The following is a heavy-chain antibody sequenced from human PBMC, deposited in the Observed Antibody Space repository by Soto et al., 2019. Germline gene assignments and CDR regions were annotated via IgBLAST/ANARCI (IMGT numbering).Heavy chain of an antibody. CDR2: ISGSGGST. Sequence: GESLKISCAASGFTFSSYAMSWVRQAPGKGLEWVSAISGSGGSTYYADSVKGRFTISRDNSKNTLYLQMNSLRAEDTAVYYCAKDAPPYSSGWYTPETQYGQYDYWGQGTLVTVSS. CDR1: GFTFSSYA. D-gene: IGHD6-19*01. J-gene: IGHJ4*02. V-gene: IGHV3-23*01. CDR3: AKDAPPYSSGWYTPETQYGQYDY.